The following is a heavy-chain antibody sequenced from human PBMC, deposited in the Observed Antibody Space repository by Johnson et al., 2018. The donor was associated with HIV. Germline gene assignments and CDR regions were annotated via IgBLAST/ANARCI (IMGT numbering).Heavy chain of an antibody. CDR3: TTGLMSAFDM. CDR2: IYSGGST. CDR1: GFTVRSNY. D-gene: IGHD3-16*01. V-gene: IGHV3-66*01. Sequence: VQLVESGGGLVQPGGSLRLSCAASGFTVRSNYMSWVRQAPGKGLEWVSVIYSGGSTYYADSVKGRFTISRDNSKNTLYLQMNSLRAEDSAVYYCTTGLMSAFDMWGQGTMVTVSS. J-gene: IGHJ3*02.